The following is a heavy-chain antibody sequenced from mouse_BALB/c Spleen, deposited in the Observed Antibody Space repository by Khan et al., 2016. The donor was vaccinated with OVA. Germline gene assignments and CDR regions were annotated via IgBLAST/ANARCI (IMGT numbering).Heavy chain of an antibody. CDR1: GYTFTNYG. Sequence: QIQLVQSGPELKKPGETVKISCKASGYTFTNYGMNWVKRAPGKVLKWMGWMNTYTGEPTYADDFKGRFAFSLETSASTAYLEINNLKNEDTATYFCTRPPYFSFVMVYWGQGTSVTVSS. V-gene: IGHV9-3-1*01. J-gene: IGHJ4*01. CDR3: TRPPYFSFVMVY. D-gene: IGHD2-10*01. CDR2: MNTYTGEP.